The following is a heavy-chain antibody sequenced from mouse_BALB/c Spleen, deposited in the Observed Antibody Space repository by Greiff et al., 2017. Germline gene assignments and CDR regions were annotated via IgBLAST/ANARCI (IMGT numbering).Heavy chain of an antibody. CDR3: ARDSYGGTYFDY. CDR2: ISSGGSYT. J-gene: IGHJ2*01. CDR1: GFTFSSYA. D-gene: IGHD1-2*01. V-gene: IGHV5-9-4*01. Sequence: EVMLVESGGGLVKPGGSLKLSCAASGFTFSSYAMSWVRQSPEKRLEWVAEISSGGSYTYYPDTVTGRFTISRDNAKNTLYLEMSSLRSEDTAMYYCARDSYGGTYFDYWGQGTTLTVSS.